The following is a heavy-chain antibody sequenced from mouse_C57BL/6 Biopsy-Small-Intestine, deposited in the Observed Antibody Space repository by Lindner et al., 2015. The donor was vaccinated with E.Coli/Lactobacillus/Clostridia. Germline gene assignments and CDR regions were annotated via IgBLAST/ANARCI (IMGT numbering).Heavy chain of an antibody. Sequence: SVKVSCKASGYTFNSNGISWVRQAPGQGLEWMGLFTAHDGKTYYAQKFGGRITMTRDTSINTVYMELDSLTSDDTAVYYCAKFEGAGRIDHWGQGTLVTVSS. CDR1: GYTFNSNG. J-gene: IGHJ4*01. CDR3: AKFEGAGRIDH. CDR2: FTAHDGKT. V-gene: IGHV1-81*01.